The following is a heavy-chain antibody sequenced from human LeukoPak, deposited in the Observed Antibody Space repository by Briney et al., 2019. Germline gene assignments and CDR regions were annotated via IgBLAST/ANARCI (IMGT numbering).Heavy chain of an antibody. CDR1: GFTFSSYA. D-gene: IGHD4-17*01. Sequence: GGSLRLSCAASGFTFSSYAMSWVRQAPGKGLEWVSAISGSGGSTYYADSVKGRFTISRDNSKNTLYLQMNSLRAEDTAVYHCAKEWTGDYGDSPYWYFDLWGRGTLVTVSS. CDR2: ISGSGGST. CDR3: AKEWTGDYGDSPYWYFDL. V-gene: IGHV3-23*01. J-gene: IGHJ2*01.